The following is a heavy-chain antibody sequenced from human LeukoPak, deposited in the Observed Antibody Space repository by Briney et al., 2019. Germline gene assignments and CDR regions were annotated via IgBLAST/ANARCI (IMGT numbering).Heavy chain of an antibody. Sequence: ASVKVSCKASGYTFTSYGISWVRQAPGQGLEWMGWISAYNGNTNYAQKLQGRVTMTTDTSTSTAYMGLRSLRSDDTAVYYCARDPRGGYSSSSGELDYWGQGTLVTVSS. CDR2: ISAYNGNT. D-gene: IGHD6-6*01. CDR3: ARDPRGGYSSSSGELDY. CDR1: GYTFTSYG. J-gene: IGHJ4*02. V-gene: IGHV1-18*01.